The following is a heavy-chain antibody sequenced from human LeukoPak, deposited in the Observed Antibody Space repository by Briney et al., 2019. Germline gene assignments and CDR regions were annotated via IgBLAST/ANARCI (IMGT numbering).Heavy chain of an antibody. J-gene: IGHJ5*02. CDR1: GGSISSYY. CDR2: IYYSGST. D-gene: IGHD3-10*01. V-gene: IGHV4-59*12. Sequence: PSETLSLTCTVSGGSISSYYWSWIRQPPGTGLEWIGYIYYSGSTNYNPSLKTRVTISVDTSKNQFSLKLSSVTAADTAVYYCARDYYGSGSPYNWFDPWGQGTLVTVSS. CDR3: ARDYYGSGSPYNWFDP.